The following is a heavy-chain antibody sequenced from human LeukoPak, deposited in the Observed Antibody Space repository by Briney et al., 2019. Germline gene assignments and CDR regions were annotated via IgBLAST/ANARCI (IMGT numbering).Heavy chain of an antibody. Sequence: PGGSLRLSCAASGFTFSSYSMNWVRQAPGKGPEWVSSISCSSSYIYYADSVKGRFTISRDNAKNSLYLQMNSLRAGDTAVYYCARDHYDILTGYYNYYYYGMDVWGKGTTVTVSS. V-gene: IGHV3-21*01. CDR3: ARDHYDILTGYYNYYYYGMDV. D-gene: IGHD3-9*01. J-gene: IGHJ6*04. CDR2: ISCSSSYI. CDR1: GFTFSSYS.